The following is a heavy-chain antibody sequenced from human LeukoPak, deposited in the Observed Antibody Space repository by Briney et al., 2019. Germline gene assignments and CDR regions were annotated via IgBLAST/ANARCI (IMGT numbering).Heavy chain of an antibody. Sequence: SETLSLTCTVSGGSISSSSYYWGWIRQPPGKGLEWIGSIYYNGSTYYNPSLKSRVTISVDTSKNQLSLKLNSVTAADTAVYYCARDWGNAHGSGRPPPHWGQGTLVTVSS. CDR3: ARDWGNAHGSGRPPPH. CDR1: GGSISSSSYY. J-gene: IGHJ4*02. V-gene: IGHV4-39*07. CDR2: IYYNGST. D-gene: IGHD3-10*01.